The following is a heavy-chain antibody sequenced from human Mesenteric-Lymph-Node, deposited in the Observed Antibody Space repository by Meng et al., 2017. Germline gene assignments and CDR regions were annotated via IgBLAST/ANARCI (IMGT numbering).Heavy chain of an antibody. J-gene: IGHJ6*02. CDR3: ARTSEFLNYYYYYGMDV. V-gene: IGHV3-74*01. Sequence: GESLKISCAASGFTFSSYWMFWVRQAPGKGLVWVSRINRDGSTTGYADSVKGRFTISRDNAKNTLYLQMNSLRAEDTAVYYCARTSEFLNYYYYYGMDVWGQGTTVTVSS. CDR2: INRDGSTT. CDR1: GFTFSSYW. D-gene: IGHD3-10*01.